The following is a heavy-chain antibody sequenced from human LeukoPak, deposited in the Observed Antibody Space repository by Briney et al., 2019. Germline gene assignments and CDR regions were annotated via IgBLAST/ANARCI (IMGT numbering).Heavy chain of an antibody. Sequence: HPGGSLRLSCAASGFTFSSYGMHWVRQAPGKGLEWVAFIRYDGSNKYYADSVKGRFTISRDNSKNTLYLQMNSLRAEDTAVYYCAYYYGSGSYYSLFDYWGQGTLVTVSS. CDR2: IRYDGSNK. CDR1: GFTFSSYG. V-gene: IGHV3-30*02. D-gene: IGHD3-10*01. J-gene: IGHJ4*02. CDR3: AYYYGSGSYYSLFDY.